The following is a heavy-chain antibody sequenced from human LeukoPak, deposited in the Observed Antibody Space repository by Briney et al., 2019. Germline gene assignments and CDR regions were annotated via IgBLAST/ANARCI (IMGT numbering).Heavy chain of an antibody. Sequence: SETLSLTCAVYGGSFSGYYWSWIRQPPGKGLEWIGEINHSGSTNYNPSLKSRVTISVDTSKNQFSLNVSSVTAADTSVYYCARRRRIYGDYFVRAFDIWGQGTMVTVSS. D-gene: IGHD4-17*01. CDR2: INHSGST. J-gene: IGHJ3*02. V-gene: IGHV4-34*01. CDR3: ARRRRIYGDYFVRAFDI. CDR1: GGSFSGYY.